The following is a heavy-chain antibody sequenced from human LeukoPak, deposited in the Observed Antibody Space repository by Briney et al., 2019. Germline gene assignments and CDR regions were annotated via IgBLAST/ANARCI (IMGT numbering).Heavy chain of an antibody. Sequence: GGSLRLSCAASGFTFSSYGMHWVRQAPGKGLEWVAVISYDGSNKYYADSVKGRFTISRDNSKNTLYLQMNSLRAEDTAVYYCAKDLAAAMFYWGQGPLVTVSS. D-gene: IGHD2-2*01. V-gene: IGHV3-30*18. CDR3: AKDLAAAMFY. CDR2: ISYDGSNK. J-gene: IGHJ4*02. CDR1: GFTFSSYG.